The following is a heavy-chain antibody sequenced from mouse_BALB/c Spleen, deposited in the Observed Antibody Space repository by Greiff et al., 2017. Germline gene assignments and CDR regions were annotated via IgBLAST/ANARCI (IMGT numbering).Heavy chain of an antibody. CDR1: GFTFSSYA. J-gene: IGHJ1*01. Sequence: EVKVEESGGGLVKPGGSLKLSCAASGFTFSSYAMSWVRQTPEKRLEWVASISSGGSTYYPDSVKGRFTISRDNARNILYLQMSSLRSEDTAMYYCARGGTDWYFDVWGAGTTVTVSS. D-gene: IGHD3-3*01. V-gene: IGHV5-6-5*01. CDR2: ISSGGST. CDR3: ARGGTDWYFDV.